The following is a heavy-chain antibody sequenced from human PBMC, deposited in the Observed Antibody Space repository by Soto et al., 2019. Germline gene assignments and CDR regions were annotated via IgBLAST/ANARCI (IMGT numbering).Heavy chain of an antibody. CDR2: INHSGST. CDR3: ARLVYIVVPAAISYYYYYYMDG. D-gene: IGHD2-2*01. V-gene: IGHV4-34*01. J-gene: IGHJ6*03. Sequence: PSETLSLTCAVYGGSFSGYYWSWIRQPPGKGLEWIGEINHSGSTNYNPSLKSRVTISVDTSKNQFSLKLSSVTAADTAVYYCARLVYIVVPAAISYYYYYYMDGWGKGTTVTVSS. CDR1: GGSFSGYY.